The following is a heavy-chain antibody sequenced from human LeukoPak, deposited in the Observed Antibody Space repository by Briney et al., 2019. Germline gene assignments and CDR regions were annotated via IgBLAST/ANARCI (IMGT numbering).Heavy chain of an antibody. J-gene: IGHJ6*02. Sequence: GGSLRLSCAASGFTFSSYWMHWVRQAPGKGLVWVSRINGDGSSTSYADSVKGRFTISRDNAKNTLYLQMSGLRVEDTAVYHCASDSPYYGMDVWGQGTTVTVSS. CDR3: ASDSPYYGMDV. CDR1: GFTFSSYW. V-gene: IGHV3-74*01. CDR2: INGDGSST.